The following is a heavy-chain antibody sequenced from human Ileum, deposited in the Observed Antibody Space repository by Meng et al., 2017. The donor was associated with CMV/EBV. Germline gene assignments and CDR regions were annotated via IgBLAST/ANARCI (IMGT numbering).Heavy chain of an antibody. CDR1: GYNFTNYA. CDR3: ARIGNGAHFDY. J-gene: IGHJ4*02. CDR2: INGGNGIT. D-gene: IGHD4-17*01. V-gene: IGHV1-3*01. Sequence: FKASGYNFTNYAMQWLRQAPGQGLEWMGWINGGNGITKYSQKFQGRVTFTRDTSASTGFMEVSSLRYEDTAVYYCARIGNGAHFDYWGQGTLVTVSS.